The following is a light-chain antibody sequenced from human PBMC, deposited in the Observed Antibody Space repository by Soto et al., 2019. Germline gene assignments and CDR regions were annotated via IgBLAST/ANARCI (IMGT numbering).Light chain of an antibody. CDR3: QQVNSYPLT. Sequence: IQLTQSPSSLSASVGDGVTITCRASQGLSSYLAWYQQKPGKAPKLLIYAASTLQSGVPSRFSGSGSETDFTLTISSLQAEDFATYYCQQVNSYPLTFGGGTKVEI. V-gene: IGKV1-9*01. CDR1: QGLSSY. CDR2: AAS. J-gene: IGKJ4*01.